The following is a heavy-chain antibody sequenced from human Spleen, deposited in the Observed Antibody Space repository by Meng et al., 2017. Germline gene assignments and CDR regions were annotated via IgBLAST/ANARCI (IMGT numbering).Heavy chain of an antibody. J-gene: IGHJ4*02. CDR3: TTGPFDY. CDR2: IRSNTNSGAT. CDR1: GFNFSNAW. V-gene: IGHV3-15*01. Sequence: EVQLVESGGGLVKPGGSLRLFCAASGFNFSNAWMNWVRQTPGKGLEWVGRIRSNTNSGATDYAKPVRARFTISRDDSTNTLFLQMYNLQIDDTAIYYCTTGPFDYWGQGALVTVSS.